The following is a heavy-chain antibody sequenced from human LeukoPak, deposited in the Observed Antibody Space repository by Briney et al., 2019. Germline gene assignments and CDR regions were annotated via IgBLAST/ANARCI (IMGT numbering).Heavy chain of an antibody. D-gene: IGHD2-2*01. CDR1: GGTFSSYA. CDR2: IIPIFGTA. J-gene: IGHJ4*02. V-gene: IGHV1-69*13. CDR3: ASSPRAAASFDY. Sequence: ASVKVSCKASGGTFSSYAISWVRQAPGQGLEWMGGIIPIFGTANYAQKFQGRVTITADESTSTAYMELSSLRSEDTAVYYCASSPRAAASFDYWGQGTLVTVSS.